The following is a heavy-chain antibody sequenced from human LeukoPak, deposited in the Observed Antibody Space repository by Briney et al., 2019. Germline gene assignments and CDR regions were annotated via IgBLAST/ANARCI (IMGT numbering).Heavy chain of an antibody. CDR1: GLTFNSYW. CDR2: INSDGSST. Sequence: PGGSLRLSCAAFGLTFNSYWMHWVRQARGKGLVWVSRINSDGSSTSYADSVKGRFTISRDNAKNTLYLQMNSLRAEDTAVYYCARAKSGAFVISGEGTMVIVSS. J-gene: IGHJ3*02. CDR3: ARAKSGAFVI. V-gene: IGHV3-74*01.